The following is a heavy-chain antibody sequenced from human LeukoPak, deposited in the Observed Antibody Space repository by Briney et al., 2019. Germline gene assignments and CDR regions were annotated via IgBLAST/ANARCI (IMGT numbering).Heavy chain of an antibody. D-gene: IGHD3-10*01. J-gene: IGHJ4*02. CDR2: VINSGGST. V-gene: IGHV3-23*01. CDR3: AKRASGSGTSLYYFDY. Sequence: GGSLRLSCAASGFTFSRYAMTWVRQAPGKGLEWVSAVINSGGSTYYADSVEGRFTISRDNSKNSLYLQMNSLRAEDTAVYYCAKRASGSGTSLYYFDYWGQGTLVTVSS. CDR1: GFTFSRYA.